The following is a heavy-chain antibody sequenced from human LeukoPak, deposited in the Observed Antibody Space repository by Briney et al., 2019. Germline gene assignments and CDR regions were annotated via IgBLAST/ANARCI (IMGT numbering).Heavy chain of an antibody. J-gene: IGHJ4*02. CDR2: INHSGST. V-gene: IGHV4-34*01. D-gene: IGHD6-13*01. CDR1: GGSFSGYY. Sequence: SETLSLTCAVYGGSFSGYYWSWIRQPPGKGLEWIGEINHSGSTNYNPSLKSRVTISVDTSKNQFSLKLSSVTAADTAVYYCARDGDSSSSQGDYDYWGQGTLVTVSS. CDR3: ARDGDSSSSQGDYDY.